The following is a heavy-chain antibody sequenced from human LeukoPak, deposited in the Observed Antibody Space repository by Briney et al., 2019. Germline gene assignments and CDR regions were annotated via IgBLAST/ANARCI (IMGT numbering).Heavy chain of an antibody. CDR1: GFTFSSYE. Sequence: GGSLRLSCAASGFTFSSYEMNWVRQAPGKGLEWVSYISSSGSTIYYADSVKGRFTNSRDNAKNSLYLQMNSLRAEDTAVYYCARDPPLYYYDSSGYDYWGQGTLVTVSS. D-gene: IGHD3-22*01. V-gene: IGHV3-48*03. J-gene: IGHJ4*02. CDR2: ISSSGSTI. CDR3: ARDPPLYYYDSSGYDY.